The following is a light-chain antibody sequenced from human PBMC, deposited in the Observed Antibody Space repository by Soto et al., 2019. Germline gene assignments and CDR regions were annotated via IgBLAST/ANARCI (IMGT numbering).Light chain of an antibody. Sequence: EIVLTQSPGTLSLSPGERATLSCRASQSVTSTYLAWYQHKPGLPPRLLIFAASVRSTGIPDRFSGSGSGTDFTLTINRLEAEDFAVYYCQQYGNSPPYTFGQGTKLEIK. CDR2: AAS. CDR1: QSVTSTY. J-gene: IGKJ2*01. V-gene: IGKV3-20*01. CDR3: QQYGNSPPYT.